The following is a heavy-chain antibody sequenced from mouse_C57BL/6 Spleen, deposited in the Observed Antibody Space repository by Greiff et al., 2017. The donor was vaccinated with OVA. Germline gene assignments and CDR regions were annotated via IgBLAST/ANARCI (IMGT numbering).Heavy chain of an antibody. J-gene: IGHJ1*03. Sequence: QVQLQQPGAELVRPGSSVKLSCKASGYTFTSYWMHWVKQRPIQGLEWIGNIDPSDSATHYNQKFKDKATLTVDKSSSTAYMQLSSLTSEDSAVYYCARSGSMITTRWYFDVWGTGTTVTVSS. CDR2: IDPSDSAT. V-gene: IGHV1-52*01. CDR3: ARSGSMITTRWYFDV. CDR1: GYTFTSYW. D-gene: IGHD2-4*01.